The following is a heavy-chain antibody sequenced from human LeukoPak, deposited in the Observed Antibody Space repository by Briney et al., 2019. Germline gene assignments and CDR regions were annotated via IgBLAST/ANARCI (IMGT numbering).Heavy chain of an antibody. CDR1: ADSISRSSYV. Sequence: PSETLSLTCSVSADSISRSSYVWGWIRQPPGKGLEWIANMYDSGNTFYNPSLKSRVTISLDRSKHQFSLELRSVTAADMAVYYCAAGIEVAGAPFDYWGQGTLVTVSS. J-gene: IGHJ4*02. D-gene: IGHD6-19*01. CDR2: MYDSGNT. V-gene: IGHV4-39*01. CDR3: AAGIEVAGAPFDY.